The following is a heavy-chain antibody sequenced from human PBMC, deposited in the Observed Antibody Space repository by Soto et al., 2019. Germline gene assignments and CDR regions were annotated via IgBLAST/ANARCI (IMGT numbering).Heavy chain of an antibody. CDR3: ARILLTTVTPGGWFDP. V-gene: IGHV2-70*11. J-gene: IGHJ5*02. D-gene: IGHD4-4*01. CDR2: IDWDDDK. Sequence: SGPTLVNPTQTLTLTCTFSGFSLSTSGMCVSWIRQPPGKALEWLARIDWDDDKYYSTSLKTRLTISKDTSKNQVVLTMTNMDPVDTATYYCARILLTTVTPGGWFDPWAQRTLVTVSS. CDR1: GFSLSTSGMC.